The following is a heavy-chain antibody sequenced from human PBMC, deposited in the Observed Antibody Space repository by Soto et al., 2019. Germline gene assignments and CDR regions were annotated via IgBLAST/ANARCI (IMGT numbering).Heavy chain of an antibody. V-gene: IGHV3-48*02. Sequence: PGGSLRLSXAASGFTFSSYSMNWVRQAPGKGLEWVSYISSSSSTIYYADSVKGRFTISRDNAKNSLYLQMNSLRDEDTAVYYCARDFMAPGGYYYGMDVWGQGTTVTVSS. CDR2: ISSSSSTI. CDR3: ARDFMAPGGYYYGMDV. CDR1: GFTFSSYS. D-gene: IGHD3-10*01. J-gene: IGHJ6*02.